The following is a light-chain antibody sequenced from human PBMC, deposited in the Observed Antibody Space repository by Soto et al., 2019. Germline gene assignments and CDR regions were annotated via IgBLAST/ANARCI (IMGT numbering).Light chain of an antibody. CDR3: QQFDRYPWT. CDR2: KAS. Sequence: DIQMTQSPSALSASVGDTVTITCRASQSVDTCLAWYQQKPGKAPHLLIYKASRLEPGVPSRFSGSGSVPDYTLTIPGLQPDDFANYYCQQFDRYPWTFGQGTRVEI. V-gene: IGKV1-5*03. CDR1: QSVDTC. J-gene: IGKJ1*01.